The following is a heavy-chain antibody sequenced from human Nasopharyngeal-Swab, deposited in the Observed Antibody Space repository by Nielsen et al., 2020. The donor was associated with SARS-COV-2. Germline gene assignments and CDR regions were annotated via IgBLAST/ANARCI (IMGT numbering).Heavy chain of an antibody. CDR3: AGHPADFDY. CDR2: MKPSGRT. V-gene: IGHV4-34*01. CDR1: GGSLSDYH. Sequence: SRTLSLTCAVYGGSLSDYHWSWIRQPPGKELEWIGEMKPSGRTNYNPSLKSRVAISIDTSKNQFFLNLRSVTAADTAVFYCAGHPADFDYWGQGTLVTVSS. J-gene: IGHJ4*02.